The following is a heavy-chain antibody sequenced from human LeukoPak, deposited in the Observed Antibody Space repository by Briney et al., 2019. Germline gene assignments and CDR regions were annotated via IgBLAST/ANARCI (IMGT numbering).Heavy chain of an antibody. D-gene: IGHD2-2*02. V-gene: IGHV4-61*02. CDR3: ARDRAVVVPAAIGSYDYYYYYMDV. Sequence: SETLSLTCTVSGGSISSGSYYWSWIRQPAGKGLEWIGRIYTSGSTNYNPSLKSRVTISVDTSKNQFSLKLSSVTAADTAVYYCARDRAVVVPAAIGSYDYYYYYMDVWGKGTTVTISS. CDR2: IYTSGST. CDR1: GGSISSGSYY. J-gene: IGHJ6*03.